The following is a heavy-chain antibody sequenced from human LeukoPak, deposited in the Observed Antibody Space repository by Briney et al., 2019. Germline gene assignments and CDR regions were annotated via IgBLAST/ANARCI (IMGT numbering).Heavy chain of an antibody. D-gene: IGHD2-2*01. CDR3: ARALEYCSSTSCYFDY. CDR1: GFTFDDYG. V-gene: IGHV3-20*01. Sequence: GGSLRLSCAASGFTFDDYGMSWVRQAPGKGLEWVSGINWNGGSTGYADSVKGRFTISRDNAKNSLYLQMSSLRAEDTALYHCARALEYCSSTSCYFDYWGQGTLVTVSS. J-gene: IGHJ4*02. CDR2: INWNGGST.